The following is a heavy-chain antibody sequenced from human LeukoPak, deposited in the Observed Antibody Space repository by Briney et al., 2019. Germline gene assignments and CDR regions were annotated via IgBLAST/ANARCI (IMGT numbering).Heavy chain of an antibody. J-gene: IGHJ5*02. CDR3: AREQNTRVVPAAPPYNWFDP. CDR1: GYTFTSYG. Sequence: GASVTVSCKASGYTFTSYGISWVRQAPGQGLEWMGWISAYNGNTNYAQKLQGRVTMTTDTSTSTAYMELRSLRSDDTAVYYCAREQNTRVVPAAPPYNWFDPWGQGTLVTVSS. D-gene: IGHD2-2*01. CDR2: ISAYNGNT. V-gene: IGHV1-18*01.